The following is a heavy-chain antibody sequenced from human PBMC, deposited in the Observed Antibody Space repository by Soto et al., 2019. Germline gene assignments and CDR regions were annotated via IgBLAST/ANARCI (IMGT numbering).Heavy chain of an antibody. J-gene: IGHJ4*02. CDR3: ARDAWFGELFYLDY. Sequence: GGSLRLSCAVSGFTFSSHVMSWVRQAPGKGLVWVSRINSDGSSTSYADSVKGRFTISRDNAKNTLYLQMNSLRAEDTAVYYCARDAWFGELFYLDYWGQGTLVTVSS. V-gene: IGHV3-74*01. CDR2: INSDGSST. CDR1: GFTFSSHV. D-gene: IGHD3-10*01.